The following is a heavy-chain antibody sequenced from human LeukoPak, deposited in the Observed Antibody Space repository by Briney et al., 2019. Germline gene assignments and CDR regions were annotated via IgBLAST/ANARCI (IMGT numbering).Heavy chain of an antibody. D-gene: IGHD3-9*01. CDR2: ISAYNGNT. CDR1: GYTFTSYG. Sequence: ASVKVSCKAAGYTFTSYGISWVRQAHGQGLEWMGWISAYNGNTNYAQKLQGRVTMTTDTSTSTAYMELRSLRSDDTAVYYCARSGGRRITISLDIWGQGTMVTVSS. CDR3: ARSGGRRITISLDI. V-gene: IGHV1-18*01. J-gene: IGHJ3*02.